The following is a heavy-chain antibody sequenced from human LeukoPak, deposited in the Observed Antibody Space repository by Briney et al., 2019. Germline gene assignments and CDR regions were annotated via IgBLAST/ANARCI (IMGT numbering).Heavy chain of an antibody. V-gene: IGHV1-2*02. J-gene: IGHJ3*02. CDR1: GYTFTGYY. D-gene: IGHD3-22*01. CDR2: INPNSGGT. CDR3: ASSYDSSGYYLRSDAFDI. Sequence: GASVKVSCKASGYTFTGYYMHWVRQAPGQGLEWMGWINPNSGGTNYAQKFQGRVTMTRDTSISTAYMELSRLRSDDTAVYYCASSYDSSGYYLRSDAFDIWGQGTMVTVSS.